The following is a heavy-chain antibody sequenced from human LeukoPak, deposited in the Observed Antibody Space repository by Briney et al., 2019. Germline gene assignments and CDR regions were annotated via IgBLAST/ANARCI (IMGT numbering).Heavy chain of an antibody. CDR2: IYSGGST. Sequence: GGSLRLSCAASGFTVSSNYMSWVRQAPGKGLEWVSVIYSGGSTYYADSVKGRFTISRDNSTNTLYLLFNSLRAEDTAVYYCARVTGNWFDPWGQGTLVTVSS. CDR1: GFTVSSNY. V-gene: IGHV3-53*01. J-gene: IGHJ5*02. CDR3: ARVTGNWFDP. D-gene: IGHD3-10*01.